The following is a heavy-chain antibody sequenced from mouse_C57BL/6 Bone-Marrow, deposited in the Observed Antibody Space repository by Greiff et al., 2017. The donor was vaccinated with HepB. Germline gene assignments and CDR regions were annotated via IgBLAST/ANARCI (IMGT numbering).Heavy chain of an antibody. CDR3: ARRESTMITTGHFDV. V-gene: IGHV5-4*03. J-gene: IGHJ1*03. CDR2: ISDGGSYT. CDR1: GFTFSSYA. D-gene: IGHD2-4*01. Sequence: EVMLVESGGGLVKPGGSLKLSCAASGFTFSSYAMSWVRQTPEKRLEWVATISDGGSYTYYPDNVKGRFTISRDNAKNNLYLQMSHLKSEDTAMYYCARRESTMITTGHFDVWGTGTTVTVSS.